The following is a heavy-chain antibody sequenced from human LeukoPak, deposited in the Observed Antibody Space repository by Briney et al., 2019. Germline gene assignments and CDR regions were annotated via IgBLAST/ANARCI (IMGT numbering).Heavy chain of an antibody. CDR2: IYYSGST. CDR1: GGSISGSSYY. Sequence: SETLSLTCTVSGGSISGSSYYWGWIRQPPGKGLEWIGSIYYSGSTYYNPSLKSRVTISVDTSKNQFSLKLSSVTAADTAVYYCARALQPGVYAFDIWGQGTMVTVSS. CDR3: ARALQPGVYAFDI. J-gene: IGHJ3*02. V-gene: IGHV4-39*07. D-gene: IGHD6-13*01.